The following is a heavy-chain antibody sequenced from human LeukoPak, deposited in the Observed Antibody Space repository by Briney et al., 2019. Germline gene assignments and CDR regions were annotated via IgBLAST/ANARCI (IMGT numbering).Heavy chain of an antibody. Sequence: PGGSLRLSCAASGYTFSSYALSWVRQAPGKGLEWVSIISGSGRITYYVDSDVKGRFTISRDSSKNTMYMQMNSLRAEDTAVYYCARGGSQPITMHAFDYWGQGILVTVSS. J-gene: IGHJ4*02. V-gene: IGHV3-23*01. D-gene: IGHD3-10*01. CDR3: ARGGSQPITMHAFDY. CDR1: GYTFSSYA. CDR2: ISGSGRIT.